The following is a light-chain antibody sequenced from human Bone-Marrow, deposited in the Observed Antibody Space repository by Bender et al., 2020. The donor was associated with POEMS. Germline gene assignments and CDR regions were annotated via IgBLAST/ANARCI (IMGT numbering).Light chain of an antibody. Sequence: WYQHLPGTAPKLIIYNSDQRPSGVPDRFSGSKSGNTASLTISGLQAEDEADYYCCSFEGSYTLVFGGGTKLTVL. J-gene: IGLJ2*01. CDR3: CSFEGSYTLV. V-gene: IGLV2-11*01. CDR2: NSD.